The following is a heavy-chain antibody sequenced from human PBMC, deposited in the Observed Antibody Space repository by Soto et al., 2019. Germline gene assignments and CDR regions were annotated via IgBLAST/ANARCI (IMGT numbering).Heavy chain of an antibody. V-gene: IGHV1-69*01. J-gene: IGHJ6*02. CDR2: IIPIFGTA. CDR3: ARDSSAGAIFASPYYYGMDV. D-gene: IGHD3-3*01. CDR1: GGTFSSYA. Sequence: QVQLVQSGAEVKKPGSSVKVSCKASGGTFSSYAISWVRQAPGQGLEWMGGIIPIFGTANYAQKFQGRVTITADESTSTAYMELSSLRSEDTAIYYCARDSSAGAIFASPYYYGMDVWGQGTTVTVPS.